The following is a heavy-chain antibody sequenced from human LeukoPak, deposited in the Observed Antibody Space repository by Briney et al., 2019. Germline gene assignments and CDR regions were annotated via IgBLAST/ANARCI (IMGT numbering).Heavy chain of an antibody. J-gene: IGHJ4*02. D-gene: IGHD3-22*01. CDR3: ARELYDSSGPYYFDY. CDR2: ISAGNGNT. CDR1: GYTFTSYA. V-gene: IGHV1-3*01. Sequence: ASVKVSCKASGYTFTSYAIHWVRQAPGQRLEWMGWISAGNGNTKYSQNFQGRVTFISNTSATTAYMELSSLRSEDTAVYYCARELYDSSGPYYFDYWGQGTLVTVSS.